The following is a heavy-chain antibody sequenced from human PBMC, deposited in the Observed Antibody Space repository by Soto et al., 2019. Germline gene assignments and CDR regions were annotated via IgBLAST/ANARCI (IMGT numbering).Heavy chain of an antibody. CDR2: IYWYDDK. J-gene: IGHJ5*02. CDR3: AHRTTTVTWWFDP. V-gene: IGHV2-5*01. Sequence: QITLKESGPTLVKPTQTLTLTCTFSGFSLTTSGVGVGWIRQPPGKPLEWLALIYWYDDKRYSPSLKSRLTNTNDTSKHPVVLTMTKMNPADTATYFCAHRTTTVTWWFDPWGQGTQVTASS. CDR1: GFSLTTSGVG. D-gene: IGHD4-17*01.